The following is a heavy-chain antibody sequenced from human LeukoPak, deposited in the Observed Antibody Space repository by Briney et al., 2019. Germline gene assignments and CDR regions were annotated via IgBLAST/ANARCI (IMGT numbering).Heavy chain of an antibody. CDR2: MNPNSGNT. J-gene: IGHJ4*02. Sequence: ASVKVSCKASGYTFTSYDINWVRQATGQGLEWMGWMNPNSGNTGYAQKFRGRVTITRNTSISTAYMELSSLRSEDTAVYYCARGSSWYGSDYWGQGTLVTVSS. CDR1: GYTFTSYD. CDR3: ARGSSWYGSDY. V-gene: IGHV1-8*03. D-gene: IGHD6-13*01.